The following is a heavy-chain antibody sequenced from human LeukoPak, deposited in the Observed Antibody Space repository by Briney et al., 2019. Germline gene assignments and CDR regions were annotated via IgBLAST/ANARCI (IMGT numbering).Heavy chain of an antibody. D-gene: IGHD3/OR15-3a*01. CDR3: AKGVGLALDAFDI. V-gene: IGHV3-23*01. CDR1: GFTFSSYA. Sequence: GGSLRLSCAASGFTFSSYAMSWVRQTPGKGLEWVSSINDSGGSTYYAYSVNCRFTISSESYKNTLYLQMNSLRAEDTAVYYCAKGVGLALDAFDIWGQGTMATASS. CDR2: INDSGGST. J-gene: IGHJ3*02.